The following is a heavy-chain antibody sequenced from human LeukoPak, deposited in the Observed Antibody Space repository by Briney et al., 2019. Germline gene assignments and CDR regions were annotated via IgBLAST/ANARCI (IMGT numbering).Heavy chain of an antibody. CDR2: IKQDGSEE. J-gene: IGHJ4*02. V-gene: IGHV3-7*04. D-gene: IGHD5-18*01. CDR3: ARDSYGKTDY. CDR1: GFPFTSPW. Sequence: GGSLILSCAASGFPFTSPWMSSVRLPPGKGLEWVANIKQDGSEEYYVDSVKGRFTISRDNAKNSLYLQMSSLRAEDTAVYYCARDSYGKTDYWGLGTLVTVSS.